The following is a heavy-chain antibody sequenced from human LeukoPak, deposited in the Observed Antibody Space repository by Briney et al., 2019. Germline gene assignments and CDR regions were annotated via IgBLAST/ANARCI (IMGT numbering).Heavy chain of an antibody. J-gene: IGHJ4*02. CDR1: GFTFSDYY. V-gene: IGHV3-11*01. D-gene: IGHD3-10*01. Sequence: GGSLRLSCAASGFTFSDYYMSWIRQAPGKGLEWVSYISSRSGSSIYYGDSVKGRFTVSRDNAKNPLYLQMNSLRAEDTAVYYCARSPVRGVIIRPQYFDYWGQGTLVTVSS. CDR2: ISSRSGSSI. CDR3: ARSPVRGVIIRPQYFDY.